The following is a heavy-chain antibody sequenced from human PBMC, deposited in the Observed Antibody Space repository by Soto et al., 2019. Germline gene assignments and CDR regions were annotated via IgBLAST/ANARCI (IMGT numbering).Heavy chain of an antibody. J-gene: IGHJ4*02. CDR3: ARHGRRGYSYGYPDY. Sequence: PGESLKISCEGSGYPFSYFWIAWVRQMPGKGLEWMGIIYPSDSDTRYSPSFQGQVTISADKSTNTAYLQWSSLKASDTAMYYCARHGRRGYSYGYPDYWGQGTLVTVSS. CDR1: GYPFSYFW. CDR2: IYPSDSDT. V-gene: IGHV5-51*01. D-gene: IGHD5-18*01.